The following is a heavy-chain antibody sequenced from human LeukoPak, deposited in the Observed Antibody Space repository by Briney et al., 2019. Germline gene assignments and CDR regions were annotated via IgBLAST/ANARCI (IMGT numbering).Heavy chain of an antibody. CDR2: ISAYDGNT. J-gene: IGHJ6*02. D-gene: IGHD2-2*01. Sequence: GASVKVSCKASGYTFTNYGISWVRQAPGQGLEWMGWISAYDGNTSYAQDSQDRVTLTTATFTTTAYMELMSLTSDDTAVYYCARDSEAGCSRTSCSLPYYYYSGMDVWGQRTTVTVSS. CDR3: ARDSEAGCSRTSCSLPYYYYSGMDV. CDR1: GYTFTNYG. V-gene: IGHV1-18*01.